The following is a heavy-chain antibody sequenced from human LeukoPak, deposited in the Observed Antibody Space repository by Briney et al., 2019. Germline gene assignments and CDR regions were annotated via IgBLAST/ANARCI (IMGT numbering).Heavy chain of an antibody. CDR1: GDSISSGDYY. Sequence: SETLSLTCTVSGDSISSGDYYWSWIRQPAGKGLEWIGRISSSGSTNYNPSLKSRVTISVDTSKNQFSLKLSSVTAADTAVYYCARRRIGPNANAFDIWGQGTMVTVSS. J-gene: IGHJ3*02. D-gene: IGHD2-15*01. CDR2: ISSSGST. V-gene: IGHV4-61*02. CDR3: ARRRIGPNANAFDI.